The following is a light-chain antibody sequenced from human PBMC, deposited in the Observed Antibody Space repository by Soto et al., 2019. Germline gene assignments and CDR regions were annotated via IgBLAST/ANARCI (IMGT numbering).Light chain of an antibody. CDR2: DVS. J-gene: IGLJ1*01. V-gene: IGLV2-14*01. CDR3: SSYTSSSTLSYV. CDR1: SSDVGGYNY. Sequence: QSALTQPASVSGSPGQSITISCTGTSSDVGGYNYVSWYQQHPGKAPKLMIYDVSNRPSGVSNRFSGSKSGNTASLTISGLPAEDEDDYYCSSYTSSSTLSYVFGTGTKVTVL.